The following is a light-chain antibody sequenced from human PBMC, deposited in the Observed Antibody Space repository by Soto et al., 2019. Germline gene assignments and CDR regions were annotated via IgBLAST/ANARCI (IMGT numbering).Light chain of an antibody. Sequence: QSVMSQPPSVSAAPGQRVTISCSGSSSNIGGNSVSWYQQLPGTAPKLLIYDDDQRPSGIPDRFSGSKSGTSATLVITGFQTGDEADYYCGSWDSSLSAYVFGTGTKLTVL. V-gene: IGLV1-51*01. CDR3: GSWDSSLSAYV. CDR1: SSNIGGNS. J-gene: IGLJ1*01. CDR2: DDD.